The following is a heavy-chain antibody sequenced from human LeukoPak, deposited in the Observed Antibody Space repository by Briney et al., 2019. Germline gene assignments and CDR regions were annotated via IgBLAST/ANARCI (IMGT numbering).Heavy chain of an antibody. V-gene: IGHV3-74*01. Sequence: PGGSLRLSCAASGFTFSSYWIHWVRQAPGKGLVWVSRINSDGSNTAYADSVKGRFTLSRDNAKNTLYLQMSSLRAEGTAVYYCARGEQEMATMSIDYWGQGTLVTVSS. CDR2: INSDGSNT. J-gene: IGHJ4*02. CDR1: GFTFSSYW. D-gene: IGHD5-24*01. CDR3: ARGEQEMATMSIDY.